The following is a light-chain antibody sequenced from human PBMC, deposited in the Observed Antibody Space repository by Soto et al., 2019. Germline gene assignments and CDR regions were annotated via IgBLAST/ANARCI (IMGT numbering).Light chain of an antibody. Sequence: DIQMTQSPSTQSASVGDRVTITCRASQNVDKKLGWYQQKPGKAPKLLIFDASTLQTGVPLRFSGSGSGTEFSLSINGLQPDDFGTYFCQQYDLYWTFGQGTKVDIK. V-gene: IGKV1-5*01. CDR2: DAS. CDR3: QQYDLYWT. J-gene: IGKJ1*01. CDR1: QNVDKK.